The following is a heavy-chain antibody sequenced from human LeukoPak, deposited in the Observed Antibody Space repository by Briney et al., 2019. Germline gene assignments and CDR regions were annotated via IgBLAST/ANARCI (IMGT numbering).Heavy chain of an antibody. Sequence: KVSCKASGYSFTSYWIGWVRQMPGKGLEWMGIIYPGDSDTRYSPSFQGQVTISADKSISTAYLQWSSLKASDTAMYYCARQYSSSSWFDPWGQGTLVTVSS. CDR2: IYPGDSDT. D-gene: IGHD6-6*01. J-gene: IGHJ5*02. CDR1: GYSFTSYW. CDR3: ARQYSSSSWFDP. V-gene: IGHV5-51*01.